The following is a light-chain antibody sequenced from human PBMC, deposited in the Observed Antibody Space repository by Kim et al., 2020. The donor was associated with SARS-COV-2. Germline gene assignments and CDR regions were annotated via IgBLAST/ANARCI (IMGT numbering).Light chain of an antibody. CDR2: RDS. CDR3: QVWDSSTTWV. J-gene: IGLJ3*02. CDR1: NIGSKN. Sequence: VALGQTARITCGGNNIGSKNVHWYQQKPGQDPVLVIYRDSNRPSGIPERFSGSNSGNTATLTISRAQAGDEADYYCQVWDSSTTWVFGGGTQLTVL. V-gene: IGLV3-9*01.